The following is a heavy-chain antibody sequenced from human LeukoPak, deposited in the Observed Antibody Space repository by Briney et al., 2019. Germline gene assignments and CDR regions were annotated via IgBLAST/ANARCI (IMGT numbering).Heavy chain of an antibody. J-gene: IGHJ3*02. D-gene: IGHD1-26*01. CDR3: ASTRRSGTYLEAFDI. CDR2: IYYSGST. V-gene: IGHV4-39*01. Sequence: PSETLSLTCTVSGGSISSSSYYWGWIRQPPGKGLEWIGSIYYSGSTYYNPSLKNRATISVDTSKNQFSLKLTSVTAADTAVFCCASTRRSGTYLEAFDIWGQGTMVTISS. CDR1: GGSISSSSYY.